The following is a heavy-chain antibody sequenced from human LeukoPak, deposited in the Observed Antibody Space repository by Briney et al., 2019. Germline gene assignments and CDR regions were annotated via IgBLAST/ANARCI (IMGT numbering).Heavy chain of an antibody. CDR1: GFTFSNYW. D-gene: IGHD3-10*01. CDR3: ARDHGSGSYYTFDY. V-gene: IGHV3-7*01. Sequence: PGGSLRLSCVASGFTFSNYWMSWVRQAPGKGLECVANIKEDGSEKYYVDSVKGRFTIPRDNAKNSLYLQMNSLRAEDTAVYYCARDHGSGSYYTFDYWGQGTLVTFSS. CDR2: IKEDGSEK. J-gene: IGHJ4*02.